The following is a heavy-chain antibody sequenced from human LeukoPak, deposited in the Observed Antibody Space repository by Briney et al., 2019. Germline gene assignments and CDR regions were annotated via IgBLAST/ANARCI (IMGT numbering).Heavy chain of an antibody. CDR3: ARDRGVVVPAARRGCGLDV. CDR1: GYTFTSYY. Sequence: GASVKVSWKASGYTFTSYYMHWVRQAHGQGLEWMGIINPSGGSTSYAHKFQGRVTITRDTSTSTVYMELSSLRSEDTAVYYCARDRGVVVPAARRGCGLDVWGKGTTVTVSS. V-gene: IGHV1-46*01. D-gene: IGHD2-2*01. J-gene: IGHJ6*04. CDR2: INPSGGST.